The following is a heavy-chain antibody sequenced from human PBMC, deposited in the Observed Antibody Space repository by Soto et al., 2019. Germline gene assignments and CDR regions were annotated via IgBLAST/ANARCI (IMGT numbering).Heavy chain of an antibody. D-gene: IGHD2-2*01. Sequence: PSETLSLTCAVSGYSITNVNWWAWIRQPPGKGLEWIGYIFHSGTTHYNPSLESRVTMSVDTSKNQFSLKVDPLTAEDTAVYYCARSPYADALDIWGQGTMVTVSS. CDR3: ARSPYADALDI. J-gene: IGHJ3*02. CDR2: IFHSGTT. CDR1: GYSITNVNW. V-gene: IGHV4-28*01.